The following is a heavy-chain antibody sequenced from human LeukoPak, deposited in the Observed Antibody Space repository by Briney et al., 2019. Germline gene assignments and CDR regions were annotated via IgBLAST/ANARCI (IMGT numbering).Heavy chain of an antibody. CDR1: RYTFTSYD. D-gene: IGHD3-10*01. CDR2: MNPNTGRT. CDR3: ARLSQTPDYYTLGGYYYLGY. J-gene: IGHJ4*02. Sequence: ASVKVSCKASRYTFTSYDINWVREAAGHGLERMGWMNPNTGRTGYAQKFQGRITMTRDTSINTAYMELTKLRSEDTAIYYCARLSQTPDYYTLGGYYYLGYWGQGTPVTVSS. V-gene: IGHV1-8*01.